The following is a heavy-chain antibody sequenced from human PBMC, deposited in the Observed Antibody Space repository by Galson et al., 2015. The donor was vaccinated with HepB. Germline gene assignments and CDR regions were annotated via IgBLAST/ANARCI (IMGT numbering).Heavy chain of an antibody. V-gene: IGHV3-30-3*01. CDR2: VSYDGSNK. CDR3: AKVSGGKYAIKSFDY. Sequence: SLRLSCAASGFTFSSYAMHWVRQAPGKGLEWVAVVSYDGSNKYYADSVKGRFTISRDNSKNTLYLQMNSLRADDTAVYYCAKVSGGKYAIKSFDYWGQGTLVTVSP. D-gene: IGHD3-10*01. J-gene: IGHJ4*02. CDR1: GFTFSSYA.